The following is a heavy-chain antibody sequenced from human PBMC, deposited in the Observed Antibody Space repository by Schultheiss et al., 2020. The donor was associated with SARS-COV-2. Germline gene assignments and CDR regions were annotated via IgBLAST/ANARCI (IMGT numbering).Heavy chain of an antibody. J-gene: IGHJ4*02. CDR3: TREAQRERVCDY. V-gene: IGHV3-49*03. CDR1: GFTFSSYA. CDR2: IRSKAYGGTT. D-gene: IGHD5-24*01. Sequence: GGSLRLSCSASGFTFSSYAMSWFRQAPGKGLEWVGFIRSKAYGGTTEYAASVKGRFTISRDDSKSIAYLQMNSLKTEDTAVYYCTREAQRERVCDYWGQGTLVTVSS.